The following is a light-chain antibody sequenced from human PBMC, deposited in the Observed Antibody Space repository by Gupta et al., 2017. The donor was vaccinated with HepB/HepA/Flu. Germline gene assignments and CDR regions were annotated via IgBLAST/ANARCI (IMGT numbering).Light chain of an antibody. CDR1: QSVSDSQ. V-gene: IGKV3-20*01. Sequence: EIVLTQSPGTLSLSPGERATLSCRTSQSVSDSQLAWYQQKPGQAPRLLIYSRSNRATGIPDRVSGSGSGTDFTLTISRLEPEDFAVYYCQQYDSSTWTFGPGTKVEFK. CDR2: SRS. CDR3: QQYDSSTWT. J-gene: IGKJ1*01.